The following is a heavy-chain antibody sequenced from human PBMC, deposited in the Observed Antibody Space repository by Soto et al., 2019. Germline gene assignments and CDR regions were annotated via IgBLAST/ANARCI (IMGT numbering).Heavy chain of an antibody. J-gene: IGHJ4*02. CDR3: ARVDGPDPVARIWNDY. V-gene: IGHV1-18*01. CDR1: GYTFYTYG. D-gene: IGHD6-19*01. CDR2: ITPYNGIT. Sequence: GAAVKVSCKACGYTFYTYGISWVRQAPGQGLERMGWITPYNGITKYAQKFQGRVTMTRDTSTSTAYMELRSLRSDDTAVYYCARVDGPDPVARIWNDYWGQGALVTVSS.